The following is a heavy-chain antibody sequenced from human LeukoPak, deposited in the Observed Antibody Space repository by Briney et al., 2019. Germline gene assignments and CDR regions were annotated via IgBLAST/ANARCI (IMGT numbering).Heavy chain of an antibody. V-gene: IGHV1-18*01. D-gene: IGHD6-6*01. CDR1: GYTFTSYG. Sequence: GASVKVSCKASGYTFTSYGISWVRQAPGQGLEWMGWISAYNGNTNYAQKLQGRVTMTTDTSTSTAYMELRSLRSDDTAVYYCARAEQDSSSTWFDPWGQGTLVTVSS. J-gene: IGHJ5*02. CDR3: ARAEQDSSSTWFDP. CDR2: ISAYNGNT.